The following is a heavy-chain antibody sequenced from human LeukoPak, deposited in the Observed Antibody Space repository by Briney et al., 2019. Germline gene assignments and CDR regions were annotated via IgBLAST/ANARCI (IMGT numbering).Heavy chain of an antibody. Sequence: GGSLRLSCAASGFTFSSYSMNWVRQAPGKGLEWVSSISSSSSYIYYADSVKGRFTISRDNAKNSLYLQMNSLRAEDTALYYCAKDVGSGYSRGIDYRGQGTLVTVSS. D-gene: IGHD3-3*01. CDR3: AKDVGSGYSRGIDY. CDR2: ISSSSSYI. CDR1: GFTFSSYS. J-gene: IGHJ4*02. V-gene: IGHV3-21*04.